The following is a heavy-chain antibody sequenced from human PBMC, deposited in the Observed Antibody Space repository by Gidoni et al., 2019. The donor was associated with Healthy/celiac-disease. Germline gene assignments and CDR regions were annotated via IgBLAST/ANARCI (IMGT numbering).Heavy chain of an antibody. V-gene: IGHV3-30-3*01. CDR1: GFTSSSYA. CDR2: ISYDGSNK. CDR3: ASIKVFRQTDMPYSAEKYTELDY. J-gene: IGHJ4*02. Sequence: QVQLVESGGGVVQPGRSLRLSCAASGFTSSSYAMHWVRQAPGKGLEWVAVISYDGSNKYYADSVKGRFTISRDNSKNTLYLQMNSLRAEDTAVYYCASIKVFRQTDMPYSAEKYTELDYWGQGTLVTVSS. D-gene: IGHD5-12*01.